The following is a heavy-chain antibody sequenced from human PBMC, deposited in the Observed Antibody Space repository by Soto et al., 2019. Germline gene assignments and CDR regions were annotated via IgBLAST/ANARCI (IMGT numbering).Heavy chain of an antibody. CDR3: ARGDYYDTSGPFSDAFDI. J-gene: IGHJ3*02. Sequence: GSLRLSCAASGFTFSSYWMSWVRQAPGKGLEWVANIKQDGSEKYYVDSVKGRFTISRDNSKNTLYLQMNSLRADDTAVYYCARGDYYDTSGPFSDAFDIWGQGTMVTVSS. CDR2: IKQDGSEK. V-gene: IGHV3-7*04. D-gene: IGHD3-22*01. CDR1: GFTFSSYW.